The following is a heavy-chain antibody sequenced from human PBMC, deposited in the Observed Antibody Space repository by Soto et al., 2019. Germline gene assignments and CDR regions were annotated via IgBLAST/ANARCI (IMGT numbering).Heavy chain of an antibody. V-gene: IGHV4-59*08. CDR1: GGSISSYC. CDR2: IYYSGST. D-gene: IGHD6-13*01. CDR3: ARHGRVEAAAGLDV. Sequence: SETLSLTCTVSGGSISSYCWSWIRQPPGKGLEWIGYIYYSGSTNYNPSLKSRVTISVDTSKNQFSLKLSSVTAADTAVYYCARHGRVEAAAGLDVWGKGTTVTVSS. J-gene: IGHJ6*04.